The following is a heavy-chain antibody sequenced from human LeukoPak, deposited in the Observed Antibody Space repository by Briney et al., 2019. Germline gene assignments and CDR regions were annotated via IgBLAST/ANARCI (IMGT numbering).Heavy chain of an antibody. CDR1: GGSISSSSYY. CDR3: ARANMVRGVT. J-gene: IGHJ4*02. CDR2: IYYSGST. V-gene: IGHV4-39*07. D-gene: IGHD3-10*01. Sequence: SETLSLTCTVSGGSISSSSYYWGWIRQPPGKGLEWIGSIYYSGSTYYNPSLKSRVTISVDKSKNQFSLKLSSVTAADTAVYYCARANMVRGVTWGQGTLVTVSS.